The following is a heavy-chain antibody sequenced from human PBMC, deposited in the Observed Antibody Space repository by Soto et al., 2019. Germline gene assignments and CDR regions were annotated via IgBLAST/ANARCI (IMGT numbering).Heavy chain of an antibody. CDR1: GFTFSSYA. V-gene: IGHV3-23*01. CDR3: AKGGREYSSPQNYYLGY. D-gene: IGHD6-6*01. CDR2: ISGSGGST. Sequence: PGGSLRLSCAASGFTFSSYAMSWVRQAPGKGLEWVSAISGSGGSTYYADSVKGRFTISRDNSKNTLYLQMNSLRAEDTAVYYCAKGGREYSSPQNYYLGYWGQGTLVT. J-gene: IGHJ4*02.